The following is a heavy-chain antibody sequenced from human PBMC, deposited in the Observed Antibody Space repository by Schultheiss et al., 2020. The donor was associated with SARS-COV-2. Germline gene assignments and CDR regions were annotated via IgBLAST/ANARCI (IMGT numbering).Heavy chain of an antibody. J-gene: IGHJ6*02. D-gene: IGHD6-13*01. CDR1: GYSISSGYY. Sequence: SETLSLTCTVSGYSISSGYYWGWIRQPPGKGLEWIGSIYHSGSTYYNPSLKSRVTISVDRSKNQFSLKLSSVTAADTAVYYCARSGDSSSWTIYGMDVWGQGTTVTVSS. CDR3: ARSGDSSSWTIYGMDV. V-gene: IGHV4-38-2*02. CDR2: IYHSGST.